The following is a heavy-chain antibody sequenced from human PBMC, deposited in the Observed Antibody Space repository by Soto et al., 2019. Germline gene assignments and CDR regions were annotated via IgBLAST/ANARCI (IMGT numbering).Heavy chain of an antibody. D-gene: IGHD4-17*01. Sequence: GASVKVSCKASGYTFTSYDINWVRQATGQGLEWMGWMNPNSGNTGYAQKFQGRVTMTRNTSISTAYMELSSLTSEDTAVYYCARRVWIYGDYEGDGYYYYYMDVWGKGTTVTVSS. CDR2: MNPNSGNT. CDR3: ARRVWIYGDYEGDGYYYYYMDV. CDR1: GYTFTSYD. J-gene: IGHJ6*03. V-gene: IGHV1-8*01.